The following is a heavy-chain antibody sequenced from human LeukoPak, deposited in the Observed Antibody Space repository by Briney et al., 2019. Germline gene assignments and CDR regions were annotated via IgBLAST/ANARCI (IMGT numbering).Heavy chain of an antibody. V-gene: IGHV4-30-2*01. CDR2: IYHSGST. CDR1: GGSISSGGYS. CDR3: ARSGDPTVLSYYYYGMDV. J-gene: IGHJ6*04. D-gene: IGHD2-21*02. Sequence: SETLSLTCAVSGGSISSGGYSWSWIRPPPGKGLEWIGYIYHSGSTYYNPSLKSRVTISVDRSKNQFSLKLSSVTAADTAVYYCARSGDPTVLSYYYYGMDVWGKGTTVTVSS.